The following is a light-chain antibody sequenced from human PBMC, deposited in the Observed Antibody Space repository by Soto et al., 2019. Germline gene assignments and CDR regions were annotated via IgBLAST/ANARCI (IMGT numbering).Light chain of an antibody. CDR2: GAS. V-gene: IGKV3-15*01. Sequence: EIVMTQSPATLSVSPGERVTLSCRASQSVSSSLAWYQQKPGQAPRLLIYGASTRAPGVPARFSGSGSGTDFTFTISSLQSEDFAVYYCQQHNGWPLTFGGGTKVEIK. J-gene: IGKJ4*01. CDR3: QQHNGWPLT. CDR1: QSVSSS.